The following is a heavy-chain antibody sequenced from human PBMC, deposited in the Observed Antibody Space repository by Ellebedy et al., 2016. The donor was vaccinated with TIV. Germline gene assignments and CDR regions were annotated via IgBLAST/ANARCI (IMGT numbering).Heavy chain of an antibody. D-gene: IGHD5-24*01. CDR2: ISNTGKT. V-gene: IGHV4-31*03. CDR3: AREWQLLPYSVLNV. J-gene: IGHJ3*01. Sequence: LRLSXSVSGDSVTSGSSYWTWIRQRPGRGLEWIGYISNTGKTYYNSSLKSRVDISLDTSENQFSLKLSSMTAADAAVYYCAREWQLLPYSVLNVWGQGTVVTVSS. CDR1: GDSVTSGSSY.